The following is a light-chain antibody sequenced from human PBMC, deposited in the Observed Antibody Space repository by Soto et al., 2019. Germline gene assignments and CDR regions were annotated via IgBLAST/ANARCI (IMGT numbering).Light chain of an antibody. Sequence: ETVMTQSPATLSVSLGERATLSCRASQSVNTNLAWYQQKPGQAPRLLIYGASIRATGVPARFSGSGSGTDFTLSISSLQPEDFAVYFCQQYKNWPPVTFGGGTKVEIK. V-gene: IGKV3-15*01. CDR1: QSVNTN. CDR3: QQYKNWPPVT. J-gene: IGKJ4*01. CDR2: GAS.